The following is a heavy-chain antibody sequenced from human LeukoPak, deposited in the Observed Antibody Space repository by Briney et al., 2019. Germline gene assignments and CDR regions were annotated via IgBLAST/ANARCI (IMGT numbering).Heavy chain of an antibody. J-gene: IGHJ6*03. CDR2: ISNSGSTI. CDR3: ARSYSSSWYPYYYYYMDV. Sequence: GGSLRLSCAASGFTFSNYSMNWVRQAPGKGLEWVSYISNSGSTIYYADSVKGRFTMSRDNAKNSLYLQMNSLRAEDTAVYYCARSYSSSWYPYYYYYMDVWGKGTTVTVSS. D-gene: IGHD6-13*01. CDR1: GFTFSNYS. V-gene: IGHV3-48*04.